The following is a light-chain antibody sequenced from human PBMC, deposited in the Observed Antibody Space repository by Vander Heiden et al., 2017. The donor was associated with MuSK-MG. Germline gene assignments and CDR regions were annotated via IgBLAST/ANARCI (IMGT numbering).Light chain of an antibody. CDR2: YAS. CDR3: HQSRSPPQT. J-gene: IGKJ1*01. CDR1: QNIGNY. V-gene: IGKV6-21*01. Sequence: EIVLTQSPDFQSVTPKEKVTITCRASQNIGNYLHWYQQKPGQSPKLLIKYASQSFSGVPSRFSGSGSGTDFTLTINSLEAEDAATYYCHQSRSPPQTFGQGTKVXIK.